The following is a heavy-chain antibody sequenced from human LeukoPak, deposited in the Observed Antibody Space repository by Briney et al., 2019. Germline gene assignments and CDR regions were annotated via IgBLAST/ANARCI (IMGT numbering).Heavy chain of an antibody. CDR2: ISYDGSNK. V-gene: IGHV3-30*18. J-gene: IGHJ3*02. CDR1: GFTFSNCG. D-gene: IGHD3-3*01. Sequence: GGSLRLSCAASGFTFSNCGMHWVRQAPGKGLEWVAVISYDGSNKYYADSVKGRFTISRDNSKNTLYLQMNSLRAEDTAVYYCAKDRAVFGVVYAFDIWGQGTMVTVSS. CDR3: AKDRAVFGVVYAFDI.